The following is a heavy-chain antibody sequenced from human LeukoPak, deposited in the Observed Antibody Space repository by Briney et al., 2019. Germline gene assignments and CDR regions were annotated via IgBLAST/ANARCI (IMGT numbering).Heavy chain of an antibody. CDR1: GFTFSSYA. J-gene: IGHJ3*02. CDR3: AKSLGIAAAGRDDAFDI. D-gene: IGHD6-13*01. Sequence: GSLRLSCAASGFTFSSYAMSWVRQAPGKGLEWVSAISGSDGSTYYADSVKGRLTISRDNSKNTLYLQMNSLRAEDTAVYYCAKSLGIAAAGRDDAFDIWGQGTMVTVSS. V-gene: IGHV3-23*01. CDR2: ISGSDGST.